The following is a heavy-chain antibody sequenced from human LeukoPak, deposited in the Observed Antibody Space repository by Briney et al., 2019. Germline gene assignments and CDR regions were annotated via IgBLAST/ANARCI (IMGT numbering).Heavy chain of an antibody. V-gene: IGHV3-11*01. CDR2: ISSSGTTI. CDR1: GFTFRDYY. CDR3: ARRTVTRDWYFDL. Sequence: PGGSLRLSCAASGFTFRDYYMSWIRQAPGKGLEWVSYISSSGTTIYYADSVKGRFTISRDNAKNSLYLQMNSLRAEDTAVYYCARRTVTRDWYFDLWGRGTLVTVSS. J-gene: IGHJ2*01. D-gene: IGHD4-17*01.